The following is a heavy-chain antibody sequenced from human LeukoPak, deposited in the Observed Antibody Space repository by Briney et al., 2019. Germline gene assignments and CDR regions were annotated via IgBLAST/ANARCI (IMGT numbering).Heavy chain of an antibody. V-gene: IGHV4-59*08. Sequence: SETLSLTCAVYGGSFSGYYWSWIRQPPGKGLEWIGYIYYSGSTNYNPSLKSRVTISVDTSKNQFSLKLSSVTAADTAVYYCASGYYYRGDYWGQGTLVTVSS. J-gene: IGHJ4*02. D-gene: IGHD3-22*01. CDR1: GGSFSGYY. CDR2: IYYSGST. CDR3: ASGYYYRGDY.